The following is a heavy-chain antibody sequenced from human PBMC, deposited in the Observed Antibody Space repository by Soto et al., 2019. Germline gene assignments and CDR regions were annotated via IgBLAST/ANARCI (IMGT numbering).Heavy chain of an antibody. D-gene: IGHD1-26*01. CDR2: VNSDGSST. CDR3: ERVGGTSWH. CDR1: GFTFSSYW. V-gene: IGHV3-74*01. J-gene: IGHJ4*02. Sequence: EVQLVESGGGLVQPGGSLRLSCAASGFTFSSYWMHWVRQAPGKGLVWVSRVNSDGSSTNYADSVKGRFTISRDNAKNTLYLKIDGLRAEDTAVYYCERVGGTSWHWGQGTLVTVSS.